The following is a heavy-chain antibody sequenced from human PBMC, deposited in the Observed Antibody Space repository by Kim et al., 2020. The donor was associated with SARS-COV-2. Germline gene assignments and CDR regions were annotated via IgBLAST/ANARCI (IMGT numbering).Heavy chain of an antibody. Sequence: GGSLRLSCAAYGFTFSSYWMHWVRQVPGKGLVWVSRINSDGGTTSYADSVKGRFTISRDNAKSTLYLQMNSLRAEDTAVYYCASRRYTGTYYYFDYWGQGTLVTVSS. CDR3: ASRRYTGTYYYFDY. CDR2: INSDGGTT. J-gene: IGHJ4*02. CDR1: GFTFSSYW. D-gene: IGHD1-26*01. V-gene: IGHV3-74*01.